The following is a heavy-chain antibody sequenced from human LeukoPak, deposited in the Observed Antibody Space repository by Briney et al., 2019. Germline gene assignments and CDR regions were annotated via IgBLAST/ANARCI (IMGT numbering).Heavy chain of an antibody. CDR1: GGSFSGYY. D-gene: IGHD3-16*02. Sequence: SETLSLTCAVYGGSFSGYYWSWIRQPPGKGLEWIGEINHSGSTNYNPSLKSRVTISVDTSKNQFSLKLSSVTAADTAVYYCASRQYDYVWGSYRRGQSFFDYWGQGTLVTVSS. CDR2: INHSGST. J-gene: IGHJ4*02. CDR3: ASRQYDYVWGSYRRGQSFFDY. V-gene: IGHV4-34*01.